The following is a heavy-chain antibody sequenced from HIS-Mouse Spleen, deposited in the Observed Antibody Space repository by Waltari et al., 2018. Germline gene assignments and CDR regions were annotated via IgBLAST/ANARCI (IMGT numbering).Heavy chain of an antibody. CDR1: GFSLSTSGMF. D-gene: IGHD6-19*01. CDR3: ARIAEGYSSGWYAFDY. J-gene: IGHJ4*02. Sequence: QVTLRESGPALVKPTQTLTLTCTFSGFSLSTSGMFASWILQPQGKALEWLARIDWDDDKYYSTSLKTRLTISKDTSKNQVVLTMTNMDPVDTATYYCARIAEGYSSGWYAFDYWGQGTLVTVSS. CDR2: IDWDDDK. V-gene: IGHV2-70*15.